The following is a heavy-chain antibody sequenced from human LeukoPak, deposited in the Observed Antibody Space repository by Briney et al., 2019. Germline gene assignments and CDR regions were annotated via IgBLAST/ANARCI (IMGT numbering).Heavy chain of an antibody. V-gene: IGHV3-66*01. CDR2: IYSGGTT. CDR1: GFTVSNNY. Sequence: QPGGSLRLSCAAAGFTVSNNYMSWVRQAPGKGLEWVSVIYSGGTTYYADSVKGRFTISIDNSKNTLYLLINSLRAEDTAVHYCARGGHCSGGNCYGYLDYWPQGTLVTVSS. D-gene: IGHD2-15*01. CDR3: ARGGHCSGGNCYGYLDY. J-gene: IGHJ4*02.